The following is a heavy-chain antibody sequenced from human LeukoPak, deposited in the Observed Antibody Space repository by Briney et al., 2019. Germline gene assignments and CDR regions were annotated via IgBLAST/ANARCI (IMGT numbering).Heavy chain of an antibody. V-gene: IGHV3-48*04. J-gene: IGHJ4*02. CDR1: GFTFSSYS. CDR2: ISSSSSTI. Sequence: GGSLRLSCAASGFTFSSYSMNWVRQAPGKGLEWVSYISSSSSTIYYADSVKGRFTISRDNAKNSLYLQMNSLRAEDTAVYYCARDPLSYCSSTSCPYYFDYWGKGTLVTVSS. CDR3: ARDPLSYCSSTSCPYYFDY. D-gene: IGHD2-2*01.